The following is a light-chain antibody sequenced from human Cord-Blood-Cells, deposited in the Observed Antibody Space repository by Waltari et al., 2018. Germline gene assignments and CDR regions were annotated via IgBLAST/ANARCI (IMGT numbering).Light chain of an antibody. Sequence: DIQMTQSPSSLSASVGDRVTITCQASQDISNYLNWYQQKPGKAPKLLIYDASNRATGIPARFSGSGPGTDFTLTISSLEPEDFAVYYCQQRSNWHPITFGQGTRLEIK. J-gene: IGKJ5*01. CDR3: QQRSNWHPIT. V-gene: IGKV1-33*01. CDR2: DAS. CDR1: QDISNY.